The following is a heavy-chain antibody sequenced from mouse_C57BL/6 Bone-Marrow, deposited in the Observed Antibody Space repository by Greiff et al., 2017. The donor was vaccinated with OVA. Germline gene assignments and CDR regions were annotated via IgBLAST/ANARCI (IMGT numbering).Heavy chain of an antibody. V-gene: IGHV5-17*01. Sequence: EVMLVESGGGLVKPGGSLKLSCAASGFTFSGYGMHWVRQAPEKGLEWVAYISSGSSTIYYADTVKGRFTISRDNAKNTLFLQMTSLRSEDTAMYYCARGLIYYEGSRFAYWGQGTLVTVSA. CDR1: GFTFSGYG. CDR3: ARGLIYYEGSRFAY. J-gene: IGHJ3*01. D-gene: IGHD1-1*01. CDR2: ISSGSSTI.